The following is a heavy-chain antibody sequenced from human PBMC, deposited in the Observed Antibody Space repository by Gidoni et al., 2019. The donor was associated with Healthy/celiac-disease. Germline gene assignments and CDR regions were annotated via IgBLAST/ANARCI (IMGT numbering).Heavy chain of an antibody. Sequence: QVQLVESGGGVVQPGRSLRPSCAAPGFTFSSYAMHWVRQAPGKGLEWVAVISYDGSNKYYADSVKGRFTISRDNSKNTLYLQMNSLRAEDTAVYYCARDYSSDTERDWGQGTLVTVSS. CDR1: GFTFSSYA. D-gene: IGHD1-26*01. V-gene: IGHV3-30-3*01. CDR3: ARDYSSDTERD. J-gene: IGHJ1*01. CDR2: ISYDGSNK.